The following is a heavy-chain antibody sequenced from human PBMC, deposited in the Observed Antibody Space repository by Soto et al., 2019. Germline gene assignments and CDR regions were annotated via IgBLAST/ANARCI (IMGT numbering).Heavy chain of an antibody. CDR1: GDSVSSDSYY. D-gene: IGHD3-3*01. CDR2: IFHSGST. Sequence: PSETLSLTCTVSGDSVSSDSYYWSWIRQPPGKTLEWIGYIFHSGSTSYNPSLQSRVTMSIDTSKNQFSLNLTSVTAAATAIYYCAREGGVLRMSNWLDPWGQGTLVTVSS. CDR3: AREGGVLRMSNWLDP. V-gene: IGHV4-61*01. J-gene: IGHJ5*02.